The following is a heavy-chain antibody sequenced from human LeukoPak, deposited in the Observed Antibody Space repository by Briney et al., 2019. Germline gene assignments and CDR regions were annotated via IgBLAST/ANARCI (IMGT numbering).Heavy chain of an antibody. CDR3: ARDNMVRGVMYYYYYYYGMDV. J-gene: IGHJ6*02. D-gene: IGHD3-10*01. CDR2: IWYDGSNK. V-gene: IGHV3-33*01. Sequence: GGSLRLSCAASGFTFSSYGMHWVRQAPGKGLEWVAVIWYDGSNKYYADSVEGRFTISRDNSKNTLYLQMNSLRAEDTAVYYCARDNMVRGVMYYYYYYYGMDVWGQGTTVTVSS. CDR1: GFTFSSYG.